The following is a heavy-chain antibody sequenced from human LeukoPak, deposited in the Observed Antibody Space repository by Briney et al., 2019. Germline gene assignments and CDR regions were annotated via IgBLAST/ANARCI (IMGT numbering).Heavy chain of an antibody. J-gene: IGHJ4*02. Sequence: GGSLRLSCAASGFTFSSYGMHWVRQAPGKGLEWVAIISYDGSNKYYADSVKGRFTISRDNSKNTLYLQMNSLRAEDTAVYYCAKERGTAMAHANYWGQGTMVTVSS. CDR3: AKERGTAMAHANY. CDR2: ISYDGSNK. D-gene: IGHD5-18*01. CDR1: GFTFSSYG. V-gene: IGHV3-30*18.